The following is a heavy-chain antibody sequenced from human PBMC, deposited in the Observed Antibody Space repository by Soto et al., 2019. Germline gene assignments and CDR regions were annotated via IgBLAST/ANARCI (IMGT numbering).Heavy chain of an antibody. D-gene: IGHD6-6*01. CDR3: ASGSHVPHY. J-gene: IGHJ4*02. V-gene: IGHV4-30-2*01. CDR1: GGSISSGGYS. CDR2: ISHSGRT. Sequence: QLQLQESGSGLVKPSQTLSLTCAVSGGSISSGGYSWSWIRQPPGKGLEWIGYISHSGRTYYNPSLKSRVTRSVDRSKNQFSLKLSSVTAADTAMYYCASGSHVPHYWGQGTLVTVSS.